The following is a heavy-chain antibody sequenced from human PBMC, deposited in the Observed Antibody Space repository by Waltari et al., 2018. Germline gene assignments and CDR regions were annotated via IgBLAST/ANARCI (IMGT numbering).Heavy chain of an antibody. CDR1: GGSISSGSVY. V-gene: IGHV4-61*02. CDR3: ARDEARYYDIMTGGGYYGLDV. J-gene: IGHJ6*02. Sequence: QVQLQESGPGLVRPSQTLSLTCTVSGGSISSGSVYWTWIRQPAGKGLEWVGHIFTSGVTKYNPALKSRVGVSLDTSENQFSLRLSSVTAADTAVYYCARDEARYYDIMTGGGYYGLDVWGQGTTVTVSS. CDR2: IFTSGVT. D-gene: IGHD3-9*01.